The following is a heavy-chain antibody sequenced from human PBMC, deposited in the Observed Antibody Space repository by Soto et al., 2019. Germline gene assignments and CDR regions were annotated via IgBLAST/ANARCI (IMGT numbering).Heavy chain of an antibody. Sequence: QVPLVQSGAEVKKPGASVTVSCKASGYRFSDYYLHWVRQAPGQGPEWMGWMNPNSGDTKYAKKFKGRVTMTRDTSVRTAFMELNWLKSDDTAVYYCARESGGATATLDYYYFYMDVWGIGTTVTVSS. J-gene: IGHJ6*03. CDR1: GYRFSDYY. D-gene: IGHD5-12*01. V-gene: IGHV1-2*02. CDR2: MNPNSGDT. CDR3: ARESGGATATLDYYYFYMDV.